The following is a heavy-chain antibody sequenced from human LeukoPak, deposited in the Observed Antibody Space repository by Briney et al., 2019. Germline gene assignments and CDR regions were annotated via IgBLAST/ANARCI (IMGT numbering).Heavy chain of an antibody. CDR1: GFTFDDYT. D-gene: IGHD2-2*02. Sequence: GGSLRLSCAASGFTFDDYTMHWVRQAPGKGLEWVSLISWDGGSTYYADSVKGRFTISRDNAKNSLYLQMNSLRAEDTAVYYCARVTRDIVVVPAAIVWYYYYGMDVWGQGTTVTVSS. CDR3: ARVTRDIVVVPAAIVWYYYYGMDV. J-gene: IGHJ6*02. V-gene: IGHV3-43*01. CDR2: ISWDGGST.